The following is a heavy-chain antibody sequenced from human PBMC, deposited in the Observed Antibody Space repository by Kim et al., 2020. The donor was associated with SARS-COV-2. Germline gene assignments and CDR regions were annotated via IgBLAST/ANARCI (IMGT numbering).Heavy chain of an antibody. CDR2: IIPIFGTA. J-gene: IGHJ3*02. CDR3: ASSIAATPWGWDAFDI. V-gene: IGHV1-69*13. Sequence: SVKVSCKASGGTFSSYAISWVRQAPGQGLEWMGGIIPIFGTANYAQKFQGRVTITADESTSTAYMELSSLRSEDTAVYYCASSIAATPWGWDAFDIWGQGTMVTVSS. CDR1: GGTFSSYA. D-gene: IGHD2-15*01.